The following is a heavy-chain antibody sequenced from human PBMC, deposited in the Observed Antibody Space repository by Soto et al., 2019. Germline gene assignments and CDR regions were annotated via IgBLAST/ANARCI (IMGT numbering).Heavy chain of an antibody. CDR3: AKRGPHYYYDSRHDAFDI. CDR1: GFTFSSYA. CDR2: ISGSGGST. Sequence: GGSLRLSCAASGFTFSSYAMSGVRQAPGKGLEWVSAISGSGGSTYYADSVKGRFTISRDNAKNTLYLQMNSLRAEDTAVYYCAKRGPHYYYDSRHDAFDIWGQGTMVTVSS. D-gene: IGHD3-22*01. V-gene: IGHV3-23*01. J-gene: IGHJ3*02.